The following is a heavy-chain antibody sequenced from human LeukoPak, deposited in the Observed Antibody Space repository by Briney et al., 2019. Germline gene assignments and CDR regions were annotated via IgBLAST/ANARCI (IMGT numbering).Heavy chain of an antibody. CDR1: GFTFSRYA. J-gene: IGHJ4*02. CDR3: ARGYCSGGSCFHFDY. CDR2: IRYGGSNK. Sequence: GGSLRLSCAASGFTFSRYAMHWVRQAPGKGLEWVAFIRYGGSNKYYADSVKGRFTISRDNSKNTLYLQMNSLRAEDTAVYYCARGYCSGGSCFHFDYWGQGTLVTVSS. V-gene: IGHV3-30*02. D-gene: IGHD2-15*01.